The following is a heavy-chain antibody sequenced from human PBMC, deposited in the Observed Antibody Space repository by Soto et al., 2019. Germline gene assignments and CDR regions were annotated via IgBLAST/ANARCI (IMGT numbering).Heavy chain of an antibody. J-gene: IGHJ4*02. CDR2: ISKSDYT. V-gene: IGHV3-21*06. CDR1: GFAFNNYG. CDR3: AREDSIIIPAVSDF. D-gene: IGHD2-2*01. Sequence: LRLSCTVSGFAFNNYGINWVRQAPGKGLEWVSSISKSDYTYYSDSVKGRFTISRDNAKNSVSLQMNTLRVEDTAVYYCAREDSIIIPAVSDFWGQGTLVIVSS.